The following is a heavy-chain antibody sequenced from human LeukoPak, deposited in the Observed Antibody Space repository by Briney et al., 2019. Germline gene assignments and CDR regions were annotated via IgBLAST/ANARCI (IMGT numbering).Heavy chain of an antibody. V-gene: IGHV1-2*02. Sequence: ASVKVSCKASGYTFTGYYMHWVRQAPGQGLEWMGWINPNSGGTNYAQKFQGRVTMTRDTSISTAYMELSRLRSDDTAVYYCARGIEYSFGYYFDYWGQGTLVTVSS. CDR2: INPNSGGT. D-gene: IGHD5-18*01. CDR3: ARGIEYSFGYYFDY. CDR1: GYTFTGYY. J-gene: IGHJ4*02.